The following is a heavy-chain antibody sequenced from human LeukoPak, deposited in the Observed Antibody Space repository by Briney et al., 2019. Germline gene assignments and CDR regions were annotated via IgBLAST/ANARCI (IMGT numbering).Heavy chain of an antibody. V-gene: IGHV4-59*12. CDR2: IYYTGGT. Sequence: SETLSLTCTVSGGSISPFYWNWIRQPPGKGLEWIGYIYYTGGTSYSPSLNSRATISVDTSKNQISLKLNSVTAADTAVYYCARGRTVVANTGAFDIWGQGTMVPVSS. CDR3: ARGRTVVANTGAFDI. J-gene: IGHJ3*02. D-gene: IGHD3-22*01. CDR1: GGSISPFY.